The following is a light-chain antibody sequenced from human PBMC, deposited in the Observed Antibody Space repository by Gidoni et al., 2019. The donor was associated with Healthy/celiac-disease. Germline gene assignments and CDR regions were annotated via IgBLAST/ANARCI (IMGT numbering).Light chain of an antibody. J-gene: IGKJ5*01. Sequence: EIVMTQSPATLSVSPGERATLSCRASQSGSSNLSWYQQKPGQAPRPLIYGASTRATGIPARFSGSGYGTEFTLTISSLQSEDFAVYYCQQYKNWPPSTFGQGTRLEIK. CDR2: GAS. CDR1: QSGSSN. V-gene: IGKV3-15*01. CDR3: QQYKNWPPST.